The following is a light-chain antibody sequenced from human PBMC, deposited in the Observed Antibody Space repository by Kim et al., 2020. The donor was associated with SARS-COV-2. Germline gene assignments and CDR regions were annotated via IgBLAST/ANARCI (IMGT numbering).Light chain of an antibody. Sequence: SPGERATLPCRASQSVSGSNLAWYQQKPGQAPRLLIYDASTRATGIPVRFSGSGSGTDFTLTISRLEPEDFAVYYCQQYVSSPWTFGQGTKVEIK. V-gene: IGKV3-20*01. CDR2: DAS. CDR3: QQYVSSPWT. CDR1: QSVSGSN. J-gene: IGKJ1*01.